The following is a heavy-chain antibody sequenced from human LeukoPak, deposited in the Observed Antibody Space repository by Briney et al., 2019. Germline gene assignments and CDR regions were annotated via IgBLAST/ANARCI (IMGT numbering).Heavy chain of an antibody. CDR2: IIPIFGTA. Sequence: ASVKVSCKASGGTFSSYAISWVRQAPGQGLEWMGGIIPIFGTANYAQKFQGRVTITADESTSTAYMELSSLRSEDTAVYYCARTPYYDYYMDVWGKGTTVTVSS. CDR1: GGTFSSYA. V-gene: IGHV1-69*13. CDR3: ARTPYYDYYMDV. J-gene: IGHJ6*03.